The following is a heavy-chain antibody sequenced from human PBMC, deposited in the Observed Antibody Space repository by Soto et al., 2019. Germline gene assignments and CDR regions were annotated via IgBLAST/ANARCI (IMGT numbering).Heavy chain of an antibody. CDR1: GGSISGYY. D-gene: IGHD6-6*01. V-gene: IGHV4-59*08. CDR2: VYYSGGA. J-gene: IGHJ4*02. CDR3: ARHGRTSGSFSTSSVRTEFDY. Sequence: SETLSLTCTVSGGSISGYYWSWIRQPPGKGLEWIGNVYYSGGAKYNPSVKRRVSISVDTSKNQFSLKLNSVTAADTAVYFCARHGRTSGSFSTSSVRTEFDYWGQGTLVTVS.